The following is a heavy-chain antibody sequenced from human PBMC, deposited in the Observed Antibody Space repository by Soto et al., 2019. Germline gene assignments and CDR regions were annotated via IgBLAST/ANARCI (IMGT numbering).Heavy chain of an antibody. Sequence: ASVKVSCKASGGTFSSYAISWVRQAPGQGLELMGGIIPIFGTANYAQKFQGRVTITADKSTSTAYMELSSLRSEDTAVYYCARGGCSSTSCYVYYYYGMDVWGQGTTVTVSS. J-gene: IGHJ6*02. V-gene: IGHV1-69*06. CDR3: ARGGCSSTSCYVYYYYGMDV. CDR1: GGTFSSYA. D-gene: IGHD2-2*01. CDR2: IIPIFGTA.